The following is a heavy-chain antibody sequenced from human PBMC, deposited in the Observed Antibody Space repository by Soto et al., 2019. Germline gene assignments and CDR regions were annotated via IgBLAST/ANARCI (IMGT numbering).Heavy chain of an antibody. V-gene: IGHV3-11*01. J-gene: IGHJ3*02. D-gene: IGHD2-15*01. CDR3: TRDIVVVVAATVLAAFDI. Sequence: GGSLRLSCAASGFTFSDYYMSWIRQVPGKGLEWVSYISSSGSTIYYADSVKGRFTISRDNAKNSLYLQMNSLRAEDTAVYYCTRDIVVVVAATVLAAFDIWGQGTMVTVSS. CDR2: ISSSGSTI. CDR1: GFTFSDYY.